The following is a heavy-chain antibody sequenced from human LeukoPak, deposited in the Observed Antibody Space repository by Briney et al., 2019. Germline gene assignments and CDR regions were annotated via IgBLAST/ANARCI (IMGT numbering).Heavy chain of an antibody. Sequence: PSETLSLTCTVSGGSISSYYWSWIRQPPGKGLEWIGYIYYSGSTNYNPSLKSRVTISVDTSKNQFSLKLSSVTAADTAVYYCATTPLYSIAAAGRFDYWGQGTLVTVSS. CDR1: GGSISSYY. J-gene: IGHJ4*02. CDR2: IYYSGST. D-gene: IGHD6-13*01. V-gene: IGHV4-59*01. CDR3: ATTPLYSIAAAGRFDY.